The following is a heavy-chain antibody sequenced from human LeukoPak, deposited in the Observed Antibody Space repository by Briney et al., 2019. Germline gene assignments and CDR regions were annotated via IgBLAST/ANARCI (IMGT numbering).Heavy chain of an antibody. J-gene: IGHJ1*01. Sequence: PSETLSLTCTVSGGSISSSSYYWGWIRQPPGKGLEWIGSIYYSGSTYYNPSLKSRVTISVDTSKNQFSLKLSSVTAADTAVYYCARHPANPEYFQHWGQGTLVTVSS. V-gene: IGHV4-39*01. CDR3: ARHPANPEYFQH. CDR1: GGSISSSSYY. CDR2: IYYSGST.